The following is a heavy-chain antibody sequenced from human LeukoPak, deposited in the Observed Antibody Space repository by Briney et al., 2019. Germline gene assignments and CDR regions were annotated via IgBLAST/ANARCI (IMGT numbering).Heavy chain of an antibody. CDR2: INHSGST. CDR3: ARGRCGGGGGSCRPKHTGFRY. V-gene: IGHV4-34*01. Sequence: PGGSLRLSCAASGLTLNDAWMSWIRQPPGKGLEWIGEINHSGSTNYNPSLKSRVTISVDTSKNQFSLKLSSVTAADTAVYYCARGRCGGGGGSCRPKHTGFRYWGQGTLVTVSS. CDR1: GLTLNDAW. D-gene: IGHD2-15*01. J-gene: IGHJ4*02.